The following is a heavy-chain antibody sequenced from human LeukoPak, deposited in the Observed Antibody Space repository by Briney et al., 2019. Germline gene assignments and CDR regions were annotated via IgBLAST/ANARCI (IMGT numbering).Heavy chain of an antibody. CDR1: GGSISSYY. V-gene: IGHV4-59*08. D-gene: IGHD3-10*01. CDR2: IYYSGST. CDR3: ARSGYSGSGSYHPYYYGMDV. J-gene: IGHJ6*02. Sequence: PSETLSLTCTVSGGSISSYYWSWIRQPPGKGLEWTGYIYYSGSTNYNPSLKSRVTISVDTSKNQFSLKLSSVTAADTAVYYCARSGYSGSGSYHPYYYGMDVWGQGTTVAVSS.